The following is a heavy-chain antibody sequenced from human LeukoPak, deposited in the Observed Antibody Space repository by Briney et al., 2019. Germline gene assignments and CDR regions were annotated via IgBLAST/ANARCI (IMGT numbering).Heavy chain of an antibody. Sequence: GGSLRLSCAASGFTVSSNYMSWVRQAPGKGLEWVSAISGSGGSTYYADSVKGRFTISRDNSKNTLYLQMNSLRAEDTAVYYCAKEGLVTEGAFDIWGQGTMVTVSS. CDR1: GFTVSSNY. J-gene: IGHJ3*02. D-gene: IGHD1-26*01. V-gene: IGHV3-23*01. CDR3: AKEGLVTEGAFDI. CDR2: ISGSGGST.